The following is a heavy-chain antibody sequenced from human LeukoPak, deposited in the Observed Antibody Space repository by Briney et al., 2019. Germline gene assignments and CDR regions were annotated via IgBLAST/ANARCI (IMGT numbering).Heavy chain of an antibody. CDR2: ISGSGGST. CDR1: GFTFSSYA. CDR3: AKAPVVVTRYFDY. J-gene: IGHJ4*02. V-gene: IGHV3-23*01. Sequence: GGSLRLSCAASGFTFSSYAMSWVRQAPGKGLEWVSAISGSGGSTYYADSVKGRFTISRDNSKNTLCLQMNSLRAEDTAVYYCAKAPVVVTRYFDYWGQGTLVTVSS. D-gene: IGHD2-15*01.